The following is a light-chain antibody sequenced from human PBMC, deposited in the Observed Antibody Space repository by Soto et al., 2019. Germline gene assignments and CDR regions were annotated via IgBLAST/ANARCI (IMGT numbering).Light chain of an antibody. CDR3: CSYAGSDTFAV. CDR2: EVS. V-gene: IGLV2-23*02. CDR1: RSDVGSYNL. J-gene: IGLJ1*01. Sequence: QSVLTQPASVSGSPGQSITISCTGTRSDVGSYNLVSWYQQHPGKAPKLMISEVSRRPSGVSNRFSGSKSGNTASLTISGLQAEDEADYYCCSYAGSDTFAVFGSGTKLTVL.